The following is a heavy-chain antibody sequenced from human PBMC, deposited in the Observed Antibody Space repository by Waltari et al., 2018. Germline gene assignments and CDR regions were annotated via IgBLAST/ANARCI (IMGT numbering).Heavy chain of an antibody. CDR3: ARVSWGSSGYDDY. V-gene: IGHV3-53*01. Sequence: VQVVESGGGLIQPGGSLRLSCAASGFTVSSNYMSWVRQAPGKGLEWVSVIYSGGSTYYADSVKGRFTISRDNSKNTLYLQMNSLRAEDTAVYYCARVSWGSSGYDDYWGQGTLVTVSS. D-gene: IGHD3-22*01. CDR1: GFTVSSNY. J-gene: IGHJ4*02. CDR2: IYSGGST.